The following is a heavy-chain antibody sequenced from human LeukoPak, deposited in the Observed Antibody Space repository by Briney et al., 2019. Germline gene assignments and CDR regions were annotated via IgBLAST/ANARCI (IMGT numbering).Heavy chain of an antibody. V-gene: IGHV2-5*01. CDR1: AFSLSTSGVG. D-gene: IGHD3-10*01. J-gene: IGHJ4*02. Sequence: SSPTLSKPTQTLTLTCTFSAFSLSTSGVGGAWFRQPPIEALVGLAIITRPYDKRYSPSLKSRLTTAKDTSKNQVVPIMTNMDPVDTATYYCAQSRFASGSYSPFNYWGQGTLVTVSS. CDR3: AQSRFASGSYSPFNY. CDR2: ITRPYDK.